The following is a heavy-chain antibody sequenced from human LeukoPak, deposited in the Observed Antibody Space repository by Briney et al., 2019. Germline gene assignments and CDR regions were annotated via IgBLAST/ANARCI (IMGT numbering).Heavy chain of an antibody. CDR2: TYYRSKWYN. V-gene: IGHV6-1*01. Sequence: SQTLSLTCAISGDSVSDNSAAWNWIRQSPSRGLEWLGRTYYRSKWYNDYAISVKSRITINPDTSKNQFSLQLNSVTPEDTAVYYCARRTPKEISPRFDPWGQGTLVTVSS. J-gene: IGHJ5*02. D-gene: IGHD5-24*01. CDR1: GDSVSDNSAA. CDR3: ARRTPKEISPRFDP.